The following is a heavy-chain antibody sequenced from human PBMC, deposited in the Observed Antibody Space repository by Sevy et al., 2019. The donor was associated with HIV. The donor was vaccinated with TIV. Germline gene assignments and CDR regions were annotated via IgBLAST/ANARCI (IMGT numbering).Heavy chain of an antibody. D-gene: IGHD6-6*01. CDR2: ISSSSSTI. CDR3: ARDLGVTSSSSDFDY. Sequence: GSLRLSCAASGFTFSSYSMNWVRQAPGKGLEWVSYISSSSSTIYYADSVKGRFTISRDNAKNSLYLQMNSLRDEDTAVYYCARDLGVTSSSSDFDYWGQGTLVTVSS. V-gene: IGHV3-48*02. CDR1: GFTFSSYS. J-gene: IGHJ4*02.